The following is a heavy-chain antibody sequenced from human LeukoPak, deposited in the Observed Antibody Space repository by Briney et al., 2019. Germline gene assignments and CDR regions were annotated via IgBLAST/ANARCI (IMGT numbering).Heavy chain of an antibody. CDR1: GFTFSSYA. V-gene: IGHV3-23*01. CDR2: ISGSGGST. CDR3: AKDPPSQWLVHVIGDY. J-gene: IGHJ4*02. D-gene: IGHD6-19*01. Sequence: GGSLRLSCAASGFTFSSYAMSWVRQAPGKGLEWVSAISGSGGSTYYADSVKGRFTISRDNSKNTLYLQMNSLRAEDTAVYYCAKDPPSQWLVHVIGDYWGQGTLVTVSS.